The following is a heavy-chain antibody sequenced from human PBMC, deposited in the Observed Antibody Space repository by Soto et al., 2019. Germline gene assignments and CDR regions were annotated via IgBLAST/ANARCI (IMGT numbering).Heavy chain of an antibody. J-gene: IGHJ3*01. CDR2: IYPGDSDT. CDR1: GYIFSNYW. D-gene: IGHD6-19*01. V-gene: IGHV5-51*01. CDR3: ARPYSSGWYFAFDF. Sequence: PGEALRISCKASGYIFSNYWIGWVRHMPGKGLEWMGIIYPGDSDTRYSPSFQGQATISADKSISTAYLQWSSLKASDTAMYYCARPYSSGWYFAFDFWGQGTMVTVSS.